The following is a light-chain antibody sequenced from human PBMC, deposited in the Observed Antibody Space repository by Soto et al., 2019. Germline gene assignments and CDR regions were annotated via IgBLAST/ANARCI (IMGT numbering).Light chain of an antibody. V-gene: IGKV1-39*01. J-gene: IGKJ1*01. CDR1: QSISYY. CDR2: AAS. Sequence: DIQMTQSPSSLSASVGDRVTITCRTSQSISYYLNWYQQKPGKAPKLLIYAASSLQSGVPSRFSGSGSGTDFTLTISSLQPDDSASYYCQQGYGTPRAFGQGTKVEIQ. CDR3: QQGYGTPRA.